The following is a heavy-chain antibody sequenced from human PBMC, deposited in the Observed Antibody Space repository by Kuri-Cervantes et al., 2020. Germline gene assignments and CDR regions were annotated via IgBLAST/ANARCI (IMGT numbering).Heavy chain of an antibody. CDR1: GYTFTDYY. J-gene: IGHJ3*02. CDR2: INTNSGAT. CDR3: APYSSSWSQGGIDAFDI. D-gene: IGHD6-13*01. Sequence: ASVKVSCKASGYTFTDYYIHWVRQAPGQGLEWMGWINTNSGATNYAQKFQGCVTMTRDTSISTAYMELSRLRSEDTAVYYCAPYSSSWSQGGIDAFDIWGQGTMVTVSS. V-gene: IGHV1-2*04.